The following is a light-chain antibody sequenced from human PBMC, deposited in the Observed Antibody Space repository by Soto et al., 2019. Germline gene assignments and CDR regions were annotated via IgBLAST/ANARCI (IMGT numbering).Light chain of an antibody. Sequence: ENVLTQSPGTLSFSPGGRATLSCRASQSVSSSYLTWYQPKPGQAPRLLIYGASSRATGIPDRFSGSGSGTDFTLTISRLEPEDFAVYYCQQYGSAPLYTFGQGTKLEIK. J-gene: IGKJ2*01. CDR3: QQYGSAPLYT. CDR1: QSVSSSY. V-gene: IGKV3-20*01. CDR2: GAS.